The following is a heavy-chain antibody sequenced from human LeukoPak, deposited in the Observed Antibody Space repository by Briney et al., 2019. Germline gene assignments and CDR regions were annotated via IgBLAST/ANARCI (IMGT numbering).Heavy chain of an antibody. V-gene: IGHV1-2*02. Sequence: ASVKVSCKASGYTFTGYYMHWVRQAPGQGLEWMGWINPNSGGTNYAQKFQGRVTMTRDTSISTAYMELSRLRSDDTAVYYCARSPRGYSYGLPDYYYYYYGMDVWGQGTTVTVSS. D-gene: IGHD5-18*01. CDR2: INPNSGGT. CDR1: GYTFTGYY. J-gene: IGHJ6*02. CDR3: ARSPRGYSYGLPDYYYYYYGMDV.